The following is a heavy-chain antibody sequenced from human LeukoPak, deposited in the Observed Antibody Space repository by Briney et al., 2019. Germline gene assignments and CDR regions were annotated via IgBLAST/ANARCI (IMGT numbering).Heavy chain of an antibody. D-gene: IGHD5-24*01. Sequence: GWALTVSCVGSVFILSSYWLHWVRQAAGRGLVWVSRIYSDGSNTSYADAVKGRFTTSKDNAKNTLYLQMNSLRAEDTAVYYCARDHDGYSTFDYWGQGTLVTVSS. J-gene: IGHJ4*02. CDR2: IYSDGSNT. CDR1: VFILSSYW. CDR3: ARDHDGYSTFDY. V-gene: IGHV3-74*01.